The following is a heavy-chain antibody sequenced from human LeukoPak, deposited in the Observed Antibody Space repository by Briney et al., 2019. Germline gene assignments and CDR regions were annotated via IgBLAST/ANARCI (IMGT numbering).Heavy chain of an antibody. CDR1: GFTFSSYG. Sequence: GGSLRLSCAASGFTFSSYGMHWVRQAPGKGLEWVAVIWYDGSEKYYVDSVKGRFTISRDNSKNTLYLQMDNLRVEDTAVYYCARDKPTRHNAFDIWGQGTTVIVSP. V-gene: IGHV3-33*08. CDR3: ARDKPTRHNAFDI. J-gene: IGHJ3*02. CDR2: IWYDGSEK.